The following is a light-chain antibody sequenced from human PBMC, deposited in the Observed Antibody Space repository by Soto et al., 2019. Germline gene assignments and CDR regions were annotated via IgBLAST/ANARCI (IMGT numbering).Light chain of an antibody. CDR1: QSVNSD. Sequence: VMSLSPATVPANQGERVTLSCRASQSVNSDLAWYQQTPGQAPRPLIYDASTRAAGVPARFSGSGSGTEFTLTISSLQSEDFALYYCQQYSQWPLYTFGHVTKVAIK. CDR2: DAS. CDR3: QQYSQWPLYT. V-gene: IGKV3-15*01. J-gene: IGKJ2*01.